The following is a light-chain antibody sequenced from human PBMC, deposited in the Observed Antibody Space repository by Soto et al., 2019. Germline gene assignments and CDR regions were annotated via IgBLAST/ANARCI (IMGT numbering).Light chain of an antibody. Sequence: DIQMTQSPSSLSASEGDRVTITCQSSHDVSRNLNWFQQKPGEAPQLLICDASNLERGVPSRFSGSGSGTDFTLTISSLQPEDVATYYCQQYNSMLSFGGGTEVEIK. J-gene: IGKJ4*01. CDR1: HDVSRN. V-gene: IGKV1-33*01. CDR3: QQYNSMLS. CDR2: DAS.